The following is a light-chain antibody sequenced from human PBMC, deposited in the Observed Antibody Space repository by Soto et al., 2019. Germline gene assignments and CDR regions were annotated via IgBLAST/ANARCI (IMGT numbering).Light chain of an antibody. CDR1: QSLVHINGHTY. V-gene: IGKV2-24*01. Sequence: VMPQTPLSSPVVLGQPASISCKSRQSLVHINGHTYLTWIQQRPGRPPRLLIYRIFNRFFGVPARFSCRGAGTEVTLKISAVEAEDVGGYYCLQPKAFPHTFGQGTKLEIK. CDR2: RIF. J-gene: IGKJ2*01. CDR3: LQPKAFPHT.